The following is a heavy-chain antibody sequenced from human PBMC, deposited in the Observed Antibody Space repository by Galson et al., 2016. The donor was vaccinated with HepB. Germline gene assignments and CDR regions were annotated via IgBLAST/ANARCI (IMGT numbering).Heavy chain of an antibody. CDR2: ITDSGDKT. Sequence: SLRLSCAASGFTFATYAMGWVRQAPGKGLEWVSSITDSGDKTYYADSVKGRFTISRDNSKNTLFLQMNSLRLEETAIFYCARVGAHALDYWGQGTLVTISA. J-gene: IGHJ4*02. V-gene: IGHV3-23*01. CDR3: ARVGAHALDY. D-gene: IGHD3-10*01. CDR1: GFTFATYA.